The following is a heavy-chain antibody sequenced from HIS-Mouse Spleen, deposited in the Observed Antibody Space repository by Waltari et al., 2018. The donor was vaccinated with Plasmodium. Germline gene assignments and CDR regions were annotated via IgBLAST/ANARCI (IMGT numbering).Heavy chain of an antibody. V-gene: IGHV1-2*02. CDR1: GYTFTGYY. J-gene: IGHJ1*01. D-gene: IGHD6-13*01. CDR2: INPNSGGT. Sequence: QVQLVQSGAEVKKPGASVKASCKASGYTFTGYYMHWVRQAPGQGLEWMGWINPNSGGTNYAQKFQVRVTMTRDTSISTAYMELSRLRSDDTAVYYCARVLGYKAAAGTFVEYFQHWGQGTLVTVSS. CDR3: ARVLGYKAAAGTFVEYFQH.